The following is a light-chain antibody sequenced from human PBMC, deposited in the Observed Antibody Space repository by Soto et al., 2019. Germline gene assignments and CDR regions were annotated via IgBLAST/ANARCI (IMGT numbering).Light chain of an antibody. CDR2: AAS. CDR3: QQYDRGHRT. Sequence: EIVMTQSPDTLSMSPGEGATLSCRASQSVSSRLVWYQQKPGQAPRLLIYAASTRATGVPARFSGSGSGTEFTLTISSLQSEDFAIYYCQQYDRGHRTFGQGTKVDIK. CDR1: QSVSSR. J-gene: IGKJ1*01. V-gene: IGKV3-15*01.